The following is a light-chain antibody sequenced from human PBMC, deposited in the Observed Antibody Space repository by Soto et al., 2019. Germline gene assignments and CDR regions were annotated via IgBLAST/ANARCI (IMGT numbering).Light chain of an antibody. CDR3: SSFTSSTTYA. J-gene: IGLJ1*01. Sequence: QSALTQPPSVSGSPGQSVAISCTGTSSDIGAYNRVSWYQQPPGTAPKLMIYDVNNRPSGAPDRFSGSKSGNTASLTISGLQADDEADYYCSSFTSSTTYASGPGTKVTVL. CDR2: DVN. V-gene: IGLV2-18*02. CDR1: SSDIGAYNR.